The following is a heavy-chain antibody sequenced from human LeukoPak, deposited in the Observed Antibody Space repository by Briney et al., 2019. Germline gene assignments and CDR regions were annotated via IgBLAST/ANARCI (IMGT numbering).Heavy chain of an antibody. J-gene: IGHJ4*02. CDR3: ARVEVSASLYYLDF. V-gene: IGHV1-18*01. D-gene: IGHD2-2*01. Sequence: ASVKVSCNTFGYTFTTYGFSWVRQAPGQGLEWMGWVSGYTGNTNYAERFQGRVTMTTDTSTSTVYMELTSLRSDDTAVYYCARVEVSASLYYLDFWGQGTLVTVS. CDR1: GYTFTTYG. CDR2: VSGYTGNT.